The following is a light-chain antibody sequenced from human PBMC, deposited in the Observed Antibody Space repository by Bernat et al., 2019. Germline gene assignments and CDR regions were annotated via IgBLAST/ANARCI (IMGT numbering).Light chain of an antibody. CDR1: QDISNY. CDR3: QQYDDLPIT. J-gene: IGKJ5*01. CDR2: DAS. Sequence: DIQMTQSPSSLSASVGDRVTITCQASQDISNYLTWYQQRPGKAPTLLIYDASNLKTGVPSRFSGSGSGTDFSFTISSLQPEDIATYFCQQYDDLPITFGQGTRLEIK. V-gene: IGKV1-33*01.